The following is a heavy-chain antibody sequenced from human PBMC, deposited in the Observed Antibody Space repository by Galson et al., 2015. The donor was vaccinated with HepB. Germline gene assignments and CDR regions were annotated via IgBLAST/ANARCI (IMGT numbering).Heavy chain of an antibody. Sequence: QSGAEVKKPGESLKISCKGSGYSFTSYWIGWVRQMPGKGLEWMGIIYPGDSDTRYSPSFQGQVTISADKSISTAYLQWSSLKASDTAMYYCARHGQSGSYYDDAFDIWGQGTMVTVSS. CDR3: ARHGQSGSYYDDAFDI. D-gene: IGHD1-26*01. CDR2: IYPGDSDT. CDR1: GYSFTSYW. J-gene: IGHJ3*02. V-gene: IGHV5-51*01.